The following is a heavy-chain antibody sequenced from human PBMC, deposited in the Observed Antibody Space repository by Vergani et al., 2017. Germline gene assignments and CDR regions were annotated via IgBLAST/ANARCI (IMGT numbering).Heavy chain of an antibody. CDR2: ISASGNA. CDR1: GGSLSAGYYF. J-gene: IGHJ3*01. CDR3: ARRSGGYYSGGNGHPLRTAFDV. V-gene: IGHV4-61*02. D-gene: IGHD2-15*01. Sequence: QVQLQASGPGRVKPSQTLSLTCTMSGGSLSAGYYFWSWIRQPAGKGLEWLGHISASGNASHSPSLKTRVSMSVDTSKNQFSRTVTSVTAADTSIYFWARRSGGYYSGGNGHPLRTAFDVWGHGTVVTVSS.